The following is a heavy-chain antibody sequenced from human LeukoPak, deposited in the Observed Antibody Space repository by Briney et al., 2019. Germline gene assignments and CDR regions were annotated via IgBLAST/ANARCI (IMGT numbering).Heavy chain of an antibody. D-gene: IGHD2-21*01. CDR3: ASFGISWRSSY. J-gene: IGHJ4*02. Sequence: GGSLRLSCAASGFSFSSHWVHWVRQAPGKGLVWVSRISDDGSCTSNVDSVKGRFTISRDNVNNMLYLHMNSLRAEDTAVYYCASFGISWRSSYWGQGTLVTVSS. V-gene: IGHV3-74*01. CDR2: ISDDGSCT. CDR1: GFSFSSHW.